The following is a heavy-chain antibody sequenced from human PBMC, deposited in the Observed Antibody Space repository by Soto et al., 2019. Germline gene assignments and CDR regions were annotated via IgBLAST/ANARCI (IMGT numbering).Heavy chain of an antibody. CDR3: ARAQQRYCSSTSCYSVAFDI. D-gene: IGHD2-2*01. Sequence: PSETLSLTCTVSGGSISSYYWSWIRQPPGKGLEWIGYIYYSGSTNYNPSLKSRVTISVDTSKNQFPLKLSSVTAADTAVYYCARAQQRYCSSTSCYSVAFDIWGQGTMVTVAS. CDR1: GGSISSYY. V-gene: IGHV4-59*01. J-gene: IGHJ3*02. CDR2: IYYSGST.